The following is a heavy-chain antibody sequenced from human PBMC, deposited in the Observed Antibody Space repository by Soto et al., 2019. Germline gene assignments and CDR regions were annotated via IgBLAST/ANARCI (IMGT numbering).Heavy chain of an antibody. Sequence: AAVNVSCKASGYTFPSYGISWVRQAPGQGLEWMGWISAYNGNTNYAQKLQGRVTMTTDTSTSTVYMELRSLRSDDTAVYYCARRSSSSLGSLFDPWGRGILVTVSS. V-gene: IGHV1-18*04. CDR3: ARRSSSSLGSLFDP. J-gene: IGHJ5*02. CDR2: ISAYNGNT. D-gene: IGHD6-6*01. CDR1: GYTFPSYG.